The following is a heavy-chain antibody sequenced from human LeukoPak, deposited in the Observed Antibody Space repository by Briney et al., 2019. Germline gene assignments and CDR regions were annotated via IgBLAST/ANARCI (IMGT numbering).Heavy chain of an antibody. V-gene: IGHV4-39*01. J-gene: IGHJ4*02. CDR3: ARLEGARGRY. CDR2: SYYNGRT. Sequence: SETLSLTCTVSGGSISPSSYSWGWIRQPPGKGLEWIGSSYYNGRTYYSPSLKSRVTISVDTSKKQFSLNLSSVTAADTAVYYCARLEGARGRYWGQGTLVTVSS. D-gene: IGHD1-26*01. CDR1: GGSISPSSYS.